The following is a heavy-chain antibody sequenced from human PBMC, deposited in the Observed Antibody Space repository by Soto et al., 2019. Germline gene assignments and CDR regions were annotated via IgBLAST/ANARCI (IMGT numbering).Heavy chain of an antibody. Sequence: PSETLSLTCTVSGSSISNFYWSWIRQPPGKGLEWIGYISYSGNTNYNPSLKSRVSISVDTSKNQLSLNLTSVTAADTAVYYWARAPMVLSRSYFDSWGQGTPVTVSS. CDR2: ISYSGNT. V-gene: IGHV4-59*01. D-gene: IGHD2-8*01. CDR3: ARAPMVLSRSYFDS. J-gene: IGHJ4*02. CDR1: GSSISNFY.